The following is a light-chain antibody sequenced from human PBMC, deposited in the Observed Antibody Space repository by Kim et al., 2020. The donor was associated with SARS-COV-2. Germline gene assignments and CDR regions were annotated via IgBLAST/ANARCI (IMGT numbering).Light chain of an antibody. J-gene: IGKJ4*01. V-gene: IGKV3-11*01. Sequence: PRLPNYGTTTRATGIPARFSGGGSGTEFTLTISSLEAEDFAVYYCQQRSNWPPVTFGGETKLEI. CDR2: GTT. CDR3: QQRSNWPPVT.